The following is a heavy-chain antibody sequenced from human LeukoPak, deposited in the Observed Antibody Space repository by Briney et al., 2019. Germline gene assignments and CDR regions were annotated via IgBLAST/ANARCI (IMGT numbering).Heavy chain of an antibody. V-gene: IGHV1-18*01. D-gene: IGHD5-18*01. Sequence: ASVKVSCKASGGTFSSYAISWVRQAPGQGPEWMGWISADNGNTYYIQRLQGRVTMATDTSTSTAYMELRSLRSDDTAVYYCARGGRGYSYGRELDYWGQGTLVTVSS. CDR1: GGTFSSYA. CDR2: ISADNGNT. CDR3: ARGGRGYSYGRELDY. J-gene: IGHJ4*02.